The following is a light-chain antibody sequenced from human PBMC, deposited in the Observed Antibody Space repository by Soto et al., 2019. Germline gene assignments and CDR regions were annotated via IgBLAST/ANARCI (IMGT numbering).Light chain of an antibody. CDR3: SSYAGSNNLV. CDR2: EVS. CDR1: SSDVGGYNY. Sequence: QSALTQPPPASGSPGQSVTISCTGTSSDVGGYNYVSCYQQHPGKAPKLMIYEVSKRPSGVPDRFSGSKSGNTASLTVSGLQAEDEADYYCSSYAGSNNLVFGGRTKLTVL. J-gene: IGLJ2*01. V-gene: IGLV2-8*01.